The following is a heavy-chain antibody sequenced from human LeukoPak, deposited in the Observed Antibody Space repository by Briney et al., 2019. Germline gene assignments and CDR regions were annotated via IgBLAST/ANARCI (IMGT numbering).Heavy chain of an antibody. CDR2: IKQDGADK. V-gene: IGHV3-7*05. J-gene: IGHJ4*02. Sequence: GGSLRLSCAASGFTFSNAWMTWVRQAPGKGLEWVANIKQDGADKYYVDSVKGRFTNSRDNAKNSLYLQMSSLRADDTAVYFCARGRNRLGVLYYFDYWGQGTLVTVSS. CDR3: ARGRNRLGVLYYFDY. D-gene: IGHD7-27*01. CDR1: GFTFSNAW.